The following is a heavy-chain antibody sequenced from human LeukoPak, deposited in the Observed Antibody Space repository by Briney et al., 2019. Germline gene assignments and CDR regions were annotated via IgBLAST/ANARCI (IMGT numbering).Heavy chain of an antibody. CDR1: GYTFTDYY. J-gene: IGHJ4*02. Sequence: ASVKVSCKASGYTFTDYYLHWVRLAPGQGLEWMAWIHPNSGVTKYAQKLQGRVTVTRDTSISTLYMELTRLTSDDTAVYYCARHHCGGGGSCYPIDYWGQGTLVTVSS. D-gene: IGHD2-15*01. V-gene: IGHV1-2*02. CDR2: IHPNSGVT. CDR3: ARHHCGGGGSCYPIDY.